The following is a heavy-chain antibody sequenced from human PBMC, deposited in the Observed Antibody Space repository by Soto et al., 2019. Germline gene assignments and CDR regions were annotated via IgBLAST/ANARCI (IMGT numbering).Heavy chain of an antibody. D-gene: IGHD1-26*01. J-gene: IGHJ4*02. CDR3: ASIRATKGPDC. Sequence: ASGNVSCKFSGYTLTELSIHWVRQAPGKGLEWMGGFDPEDGETIYAQKFQGRVTMTEDTSTDTAYLELSSLRSEDTAVYYCASIRATKGPDCWGQGTLVTVSS. V-gene: IGHV1-24*01. CDR2: FDPEDGET. CDR1: GYTLTELS.